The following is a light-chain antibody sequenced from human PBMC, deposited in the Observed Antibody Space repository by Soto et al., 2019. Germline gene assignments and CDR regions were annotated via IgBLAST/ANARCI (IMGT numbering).Light chain of an antibody. V-gene: IGLV2-14*01. CDR3: TSYTSTSTPYV. Sequence: QSVLTQPASVSGSPGQSITISCAGTSSDVGRYTYVSWYQQHPGKAPKLIIYDVYNRPSGVSTRFSGSKSGNTASLTISVLQAEDEADYYCTSYTSTSTPYVFGGGTKVTVL. CDR1: SSDVGRYTY. CDR2: DVY. J-gene: IGLJ1*01.